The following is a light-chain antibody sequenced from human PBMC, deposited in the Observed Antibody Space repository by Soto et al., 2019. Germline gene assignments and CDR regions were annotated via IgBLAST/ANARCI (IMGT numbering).Light chain of an antibody. V-gene: IGKV3-20*01. CDR1: QSVTKDY. CDR2: DAF. Sequence: EIVLTQSPGTLSLSPGEGATLSCRASQSVTKDYLAWYQQKPGQAPRLLIYDAFNRATGIPDRFSGSGSGKDFTLTISRLAPEDFAVYFCQQYAHSPLTFGGGTKVEIK. CDR3: QQYAHSPLT. J-gene: IGKJ4*01.